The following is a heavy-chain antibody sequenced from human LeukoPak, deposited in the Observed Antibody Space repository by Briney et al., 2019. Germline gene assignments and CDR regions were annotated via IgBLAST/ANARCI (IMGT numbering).Heavy chain of an antibody. CDR1: GFTFSSYW. V-gene: IGHV3-74*01. J-gene: IGHJ4*02. Sequence: AGGSLRLSCAASGFTFSSYWMHWVRQAPGKGLVWVSRINSDGSSTSYADSVKGRFTISSDDANNTLYLQMNGLTAEDTAIYYCAQDRAWAQYYYWGQGTLVTVSS. CDR2: INSDGSST. D-gene: IGHD3-10*01. CDR3: AQDRAWAQYYY.